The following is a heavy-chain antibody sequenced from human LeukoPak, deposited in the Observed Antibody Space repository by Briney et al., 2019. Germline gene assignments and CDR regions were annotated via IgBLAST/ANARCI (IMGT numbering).Heavy chain of an antibody. CDR2: FDPEDGET. CDR1: GYTLTELS. CDR3: ATGADPRPPGGSWQRWLQAGNSNPTY. D-gene: IGHD5-24*01. V-gene: IGHV1-24*01. Sequence: ASVKVSCKVSGYTLTELSMHWVRQAPGKGLEWMGGFDPEDGETIYAQKFQGRVTMTEDTSTDTAYMELSSLRSEDTAVYYCATGADPRPPGGSWQRWLQAGNSNPTYWGQGTLVTVSS. J-gene: IGHJ4*02.